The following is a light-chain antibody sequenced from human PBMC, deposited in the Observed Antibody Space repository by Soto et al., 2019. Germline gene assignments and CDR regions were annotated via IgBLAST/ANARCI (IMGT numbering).Light chain of an antibody. CDR3: QQYNTYWT. V-gene: IGKV1-5*03. J-gene: IGKJ1*01. CDR2: KAS. Sequence: DIQMTQSPSTLSASVGDRVTITCRASQSISSWLAWFQQKPGKAPKLLIYKASSFKSGVPSRFSGSGSGTEFTLTISSLQPDDFATYYCQQYNTYWTFGQGTKVEIK. CDR1: QSISSW.